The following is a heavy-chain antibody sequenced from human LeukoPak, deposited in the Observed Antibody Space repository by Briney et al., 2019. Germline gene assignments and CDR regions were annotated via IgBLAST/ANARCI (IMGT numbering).Heavy chain of an antibody. CDR2: ISSSSGTI. Sequence: GGSLRLSCTASGFIFNDYAMHWVRQAPGKGLEWVSYISSSSGTIYYADSVKGRFTISRDNAKNSLYLQMDSLRAEDTAVYYCASPATLGYCSSTSCYQPDYWGQGTLVTVSS. D-gene: IGHD2-2*01. V-gene: IGHV3-48*01. CDR3: ASPATLGYCSSTSCYQPDY. CDR1: GFIFNDYA. J-gene: IGHJ4*02.